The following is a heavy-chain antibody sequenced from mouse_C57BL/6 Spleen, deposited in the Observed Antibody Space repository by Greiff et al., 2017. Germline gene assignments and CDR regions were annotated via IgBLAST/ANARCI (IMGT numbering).Heavy chain of an antibody. J-gene: IGHJ3*01. Sequence: VQLQQSGPELVKPGASVKISCKASGYTFTDYYMNWVKQSHGKSLEWIGDINPNNGGTSYNQKFKGKATLTVDKSSSTAYMELRSLTDEDSAVYYCARPVYYGNLSWFAYWGQGTLVTVAA. CDR1: GYTFTDYY. CDR3: ARPVYYGNLSWFAY. V-gene: IGHV1-26*01. CDR2: INPNNGGT. D-gene: IGHD2-1*01.